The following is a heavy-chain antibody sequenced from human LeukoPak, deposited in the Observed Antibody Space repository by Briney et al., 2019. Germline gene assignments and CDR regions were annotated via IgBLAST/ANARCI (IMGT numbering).Heavy chain of an antibody. CDR2: ISSSSSYI. V-gene: IGHV3-21*01. D-gene: IGHD6-13*01. CDR3: ARGGIAAQRRDVFDI. Sequence: PGGSLRLSCAASGFTFSSYSMNWVRQAPGKGLEWVSSISSSSSYIYYAESVKGRFTISRDNAKNSLYLQMSSLRAEDTAVYYCARGGIAAQRRDVFDIWGQGTMVTVSS. CDR1: GFTFSSYS. J-gene: IGHJ3*02.